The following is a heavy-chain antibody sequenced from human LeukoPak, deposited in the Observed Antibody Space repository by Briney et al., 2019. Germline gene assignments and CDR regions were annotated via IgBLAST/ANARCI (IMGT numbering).Heavy chain of an antibody. Sequence: ASVKVPCKVSGYTLTELSMHWVRQAPGKGLEWMGGFDPEDGETIYAQKFQGRVTMTEDTSTDTAYMELSSLISEDTAVYYCATPNDYGDQAPFDYWGQGTLVTVSS. CDR3: ATPNDYGDQAPFDY. V-gene: IGHV1-24*01. D-gene: IGHD4-17*01. CDR1: GYTLTELS. J-gene: IGHJ4*02. CDR2: FDPEDGET.